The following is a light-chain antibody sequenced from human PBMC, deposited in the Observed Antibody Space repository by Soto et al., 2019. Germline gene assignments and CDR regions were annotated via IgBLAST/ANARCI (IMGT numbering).Light chain of an antibody. Sequence: EIVMTQSPATLSVSPGERATLSCRASQSVSSNLAWYHLKPGQAPRLLIYGASNRATGIPDRFSGSGSGTDFTLTISSLQSEDFAVYYCQQYNNWPQTFGQGTKVDIK. CDR1: QSVSSN. V-gene: IGKV3D-15*01. J-gene: IGKJ1*01. CDR2: GAS. CDR3: QQYNNWPQT.